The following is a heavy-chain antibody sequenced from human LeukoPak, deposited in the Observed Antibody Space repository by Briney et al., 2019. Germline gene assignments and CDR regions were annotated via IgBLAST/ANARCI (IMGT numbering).Heavy chain of an antibody. V-gene: IGHV3-23*01. CDR1: GFTLSSYA. J-gene: IGHJ6*02. D-gene: IGHD3-10*01. CDR3: AKAKVSRDYAMDI. CDR2: ISSSAGAT. Sequence: GGSLRLSCAVSGFTLSSYAMSWVRQAPGKGLEWVPVISSSAGATYYADSVKGRFAISRDNSKNSLYLLMNSLRAEDTAVYYCAKAKVSRDYAMDIWGQGTTVTVSS.